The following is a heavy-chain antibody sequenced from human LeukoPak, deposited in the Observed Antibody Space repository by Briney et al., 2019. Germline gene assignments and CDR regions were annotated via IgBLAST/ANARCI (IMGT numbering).Heavy chain of an antibody. Sequence: SETLSLTCTVSGYSISSGYYWGWIRQPPGKGLEGIGSICHSGSTYYNPSLKSRVTISVDTSKNQFSLKLSSVTAADTAVYYCASHIEGYCSGGSCYGSFDYWGQGTLVTVSS. V-gene: IGHV4-38-2*02. CDR1: GYSISSGYY. J-gene: IGHJ4*02. CDR3: ASHIEGYCSGGSCYGSFDY. CDR2: ICHSGST. D-gene: IGHD2-15*01.